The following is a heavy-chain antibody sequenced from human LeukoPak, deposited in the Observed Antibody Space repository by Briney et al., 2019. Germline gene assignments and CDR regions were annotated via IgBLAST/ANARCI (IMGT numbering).Heavy chain of an antibody. D-gene: IGHD3-10*01. V-gene: IGHV4-39*07. CDR1: GGSISSSSYY. CDR3: SRGVTVRYYYYYMDV. Sequence: SETLSLTCTVSGGSISSSSYYWGWIRQPPGKGLEWIGSIYYSGSTYYNPSLKSRVTISVDTSKNQFSLRLSSVTAADTAVYYCSRGVTVRYYYYYMDVWGKGTTVTVSS. CDR2: IYYSGST. J-gene: IGHJ6*03.